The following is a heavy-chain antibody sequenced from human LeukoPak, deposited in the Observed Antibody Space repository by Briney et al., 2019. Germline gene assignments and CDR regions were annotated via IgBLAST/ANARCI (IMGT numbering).Heavy chain of an antibody. CDR3: AGAMVRGVLDFDY. CDR2: IYSSGSN. V-gene: IGHV4-30-4*08. Sequence: SETLRLTCTVSGCTISNYDYYWICIRQPPGQDLESIGYIYSSGSNYYKPSLKSRVTISVDTSKIQFSLKLSSVTAADTAVYYCAGAMVRGVLDFDYWGQGSLVTVSS. J-gene: IGHJ4*02. CDR1: GCTISNYDYY. D-gene: IGHD3-10*01.